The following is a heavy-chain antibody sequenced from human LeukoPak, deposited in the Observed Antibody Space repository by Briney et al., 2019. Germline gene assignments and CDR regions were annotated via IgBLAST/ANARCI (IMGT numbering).Heavy chain of an antibody. CDR3: ARESPPYYYDSSGHTFGDY. Sequence: ASVKVSCKASGYTLTSYDINWVRQATGQGLEWMGWMNSNSGNTGYAQKFQGRVTMTRNTSISTAYMKLSSLRSEDTAVYYCARESPPYYYDSSGHTFGDYWGQGTLVTVSS. D-gene: IGHD3-22*01. CDR2: MNSNSGNT. J-gene: IGHJ4*02. CDR1: GYTLTSYD. V-gene: IGHV1-8*01.